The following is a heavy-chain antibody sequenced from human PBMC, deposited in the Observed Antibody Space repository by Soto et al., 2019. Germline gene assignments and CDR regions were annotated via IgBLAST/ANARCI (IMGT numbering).Heavy chain of an antibody. J-gene: IGHJ3*02. CDR1: GGSISSYY. D-gene: IGHD2-2*01. CDR2: IYYSGST. CDR3: GRSDIVVVPAATLNAFDI. V-gene: IGHV4-59*08. Sequence: PSETLSLTCTVSGGSISSYYWSWIRQPPGKGLEWIGYIYYSGSTNYNPSLKSRVTISVDTSKNQFSLKLSSVTAADTAVYYCGRSDIVVVPAATLNAFDIWGQGTMVTVSS.